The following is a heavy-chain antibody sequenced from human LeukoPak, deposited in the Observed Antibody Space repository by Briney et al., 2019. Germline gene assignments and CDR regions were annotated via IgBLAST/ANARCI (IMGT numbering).Heavy chain of an antibody. V-gene: IGHV3-74*01. CDR2: INSDGSST. CDR3: ARRGGYGMNY. CDR1: GFTFSSYW. J-gene: IGHJ4*02. D-gene: IGHD6-25*01. Sequence: GGSLRLSCAASGFTFSSYWMLWVRQAPGKGLVWVSRINSDGSSTSYADSVKGRFTISRDNAKNTLYLQMNSLRGGDTAVYYCARRGGYGMNYWGQGNLVTVSS.